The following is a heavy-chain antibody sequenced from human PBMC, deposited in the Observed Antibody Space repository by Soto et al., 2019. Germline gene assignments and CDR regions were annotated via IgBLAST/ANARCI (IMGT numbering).Heavy chain of an antibody. Sequence: ASVKVSWKASGGSISSYTISWVRQAPGQGLEWMGRIIPILGIANYAQKFQGRVTITADKSTSTAYMELSSLRSEDTAVYYCANTRYTTLGDAFDIWGQGTMVTVSS. V-gene: IGHV1-69*02. D-gene: IGHD1-1*01. CDR2: IIPILGIA. CDR3: ANTRYTTLGDAFDI. J-gene: IGHJ3*02. CDR1: GGSISSYT.